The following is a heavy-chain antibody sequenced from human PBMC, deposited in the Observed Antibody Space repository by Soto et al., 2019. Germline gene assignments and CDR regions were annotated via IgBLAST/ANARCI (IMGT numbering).Heavy chain of an antibody. CDR2: INAGSGNT. D-gene: IGHD1-26*01. J-gene: IGHJ3*02. Sequence: ASVKVSCKASGYTFTSYAMHWVLQAPGQRLEWMGWINAGSGNTKYAQKFQGRVTMTRDTSISTAYMELSRLRSDDTAVYYCTRPQKSGDAFDIWGQGTMVTVSS. CDR3: TRPQKSGDAFDI. V-gene: IGHV1-3*01. CDR1: GYTFTSYA.